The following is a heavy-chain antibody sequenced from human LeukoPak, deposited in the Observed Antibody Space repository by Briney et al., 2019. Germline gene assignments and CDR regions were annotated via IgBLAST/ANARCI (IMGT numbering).Heavy chain of an antibody. V-gene: IGHV3-48*01. Sequence: GGSLRLSCAASGFTFSSYSMNWVRQAPGKGLEWVSYISSSSSTIYYADSVKGRFTISRDNAKNSLYLQMNSLRAEDTAVYYCAREPPEAYFDYWGQGTLVTVSS. J-gene: IGHJ4*02. CDR1: GFTFSSYS. CDR3: AREPPEAYFDY. CDR2: ISSSSSTI.